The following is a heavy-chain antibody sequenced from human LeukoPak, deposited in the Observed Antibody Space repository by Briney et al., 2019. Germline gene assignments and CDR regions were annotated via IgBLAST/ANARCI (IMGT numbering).Heavy chain of an antibody. D-gene: IGHD3-3*01. Sequence: PGGSLRLSCAASGSTFSSYWMSWVRQAPGKGLEWVANIKQDGSEKYYVDSVKGRFTISRDNAKNSLYLQMNSLRAEDTAVYYCARDRYYDFWSGYLPESYYGMDVWGQGTTVTVSS. CDR1: GSTFSSYW. CDR2: IKQDGSEK. CDR3: ARDRYYDFWSGYLPESYYGMDV. J-gene: IGHJ6*02. V-gene: IGHV3-7*01.